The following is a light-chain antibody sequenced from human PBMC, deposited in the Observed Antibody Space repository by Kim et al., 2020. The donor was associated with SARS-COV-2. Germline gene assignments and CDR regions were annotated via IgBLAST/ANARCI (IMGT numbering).Light chain of an antibody. CDR2: DAS. V-gene: IGKV1-33*01. Sequence: DIQMTQSPASVSASIGDSLTITCQASQGVGTYLNWYHQKPGEAPNLVIYDASNLQTGVPPRFSGRGSGTHFTLIINSVQSEDVGTYFCQQFDDLPLTFGGGTKV. J-gene: IGKJ4*01. CDR3: QQFDDLPLT. CDR1: QGVGTY.